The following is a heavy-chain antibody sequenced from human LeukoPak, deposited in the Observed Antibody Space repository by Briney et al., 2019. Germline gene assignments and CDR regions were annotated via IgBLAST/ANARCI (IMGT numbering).Heavy chain of an antibody. CDR1: GGTFSSYA. D-gene: IGHD1-7*01. CDR3: ARDFGPLGNWNYRVVGNWFDP. V-gene: IGHV1-69*04. Sequence: SVKVSCKASGGTFSSYAISWVRQAPGQGLEWMGRIIPILGIANYAQKFQGRVTITADKSTSTAYMELSSLRSEDTAVYYCARDFGPLGNWNYRVVGNWFDPWGQGTLVTVSS. J-gene: IGHJ5*02. CDR2: IIPILGIA.